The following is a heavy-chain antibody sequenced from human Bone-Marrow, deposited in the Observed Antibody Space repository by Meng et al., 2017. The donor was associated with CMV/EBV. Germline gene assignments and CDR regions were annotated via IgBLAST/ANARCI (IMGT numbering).Heavy chain of an antibody. J-gene: IGHJ4*02. CDR3: SRGYEAGVPNLDY. V-gene: IGHV1-2*02. Sequence: ASVKVSCKASGYTFSGYYIHWVRQAPGRGLEWMGWLNPNSGVTTYGQMPQGRVTMTRDKSSSTAYMEVSRLTSDDTAIYYCSRGYEAGVPNLDYWGQGTLVAVSS. CDR2: LNPNSGVT. D-gene: IGHD5-12*01. CDR1: GYTFSGYY.